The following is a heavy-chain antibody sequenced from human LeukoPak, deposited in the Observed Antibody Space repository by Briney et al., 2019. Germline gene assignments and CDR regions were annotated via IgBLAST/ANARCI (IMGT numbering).Heavy chain of an antibody. Sequence: GGSLRLSCATYGFIFSKASMSWVRQAPGKGLEWVGRIKINTEGGTANYAAPVKSRFTLSRDDSQNTLYLQMNSLKTEDTAVYYCTTPSGYSEPPLFDVWGHGTLVTVSS. J-gene: IGHJ4*01. V-gene: IGHV3-15*01. CDR3: TTPSGYSEPPLFDV. CDR1: GFIFSKAS. D-gene: IGHD6-25*01. CDR2: IKINTEGGTA.